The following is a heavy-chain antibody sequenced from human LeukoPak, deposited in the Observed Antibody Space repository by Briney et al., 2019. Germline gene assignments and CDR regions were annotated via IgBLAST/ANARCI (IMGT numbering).Heavy chain of an antibody. CDR3: AKEYYYGLGSYRPYYYGMDV. CDR2: ISGDGGST. J-gene: IGHJ6*02. Sequence: GGSLRLSCAASGFTFDDYAMHWVRQAPGKGLEWVSLISGDGGSTYYADSVKGRFTISRDNSKNSLYLQMNSLRTEDTALYYCAKEYYYGLGSYRPYYYGMDVWGQGTTVTVSS. CDR1: GFTFDDYA. V-gene: IGHV3-43*02. D-gene: IGHD3-10*01.